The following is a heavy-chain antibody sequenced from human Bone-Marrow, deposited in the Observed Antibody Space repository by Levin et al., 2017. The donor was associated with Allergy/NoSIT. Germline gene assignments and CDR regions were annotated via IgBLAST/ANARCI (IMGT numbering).Heavy chain of an antibody. CDR2: IYYSGST. Sequence: SETLSLTCTVSGGSISSYYWSWIRQPPGKGLEWIGYIYYSGSTNYNPSLKSRVTISVDTSKNQFSLKLSSVTAADTAVYYCARDDGRDGSGLDVWGQGTTVTVSS. D-gene: IGHD3-10*01. J-gene: IGHJ6*02. V-gene: IGHV4-59*01. CDR1: GGSISSYY. CDR3: ARDDGRDGSGLDV.